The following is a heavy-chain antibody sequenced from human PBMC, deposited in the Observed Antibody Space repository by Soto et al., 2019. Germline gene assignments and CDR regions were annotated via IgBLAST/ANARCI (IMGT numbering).Heavy chain of an antibody. D-gene: IGHD6-13*01. V-gene: IGHV4-59*01. Sequence: PSETLSLTCTVSGGSLSSYYWSWIRQPPGKGLEWIGYIYYSGSTNYNPSLKSRVTISVDTSKNQFSLNLSSVTAADTAVYYCAEGAAAAGRWGQGTLVTVSS. CDR3: AEGAAAAGR. J-gene: IGHJ4*02. CDR1: GGSLSSYY. CDR2: IYYSGST.